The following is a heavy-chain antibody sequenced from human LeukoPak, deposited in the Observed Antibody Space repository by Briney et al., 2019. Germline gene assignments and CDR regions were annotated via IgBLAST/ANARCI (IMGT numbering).Heavy chain of an antibody. CDR3: ARGSSGFDY. J-gene: IGHJ4*02. V-gene: IGHV4-39*07. CDR2: IYYSGST. D-gene: IGHD6-19*01. CDR1: GGTISSSSYY. Sequence: SETLSLTCTVSGGTISSSSYYWGWIRQPPGKGLEWIGSIYYSGSTYYNPSLKSRVTISVDTSKNQFSLKLSSVTAADTAVYYCARGSSGFDYWGQGTLVTVSS.